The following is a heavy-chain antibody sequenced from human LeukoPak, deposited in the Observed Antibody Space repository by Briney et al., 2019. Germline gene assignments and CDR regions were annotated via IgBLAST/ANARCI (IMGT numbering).Heavy chain of an antibody. CDR3: AKSGSYWDY. Sequence: GGSLRLSCAASGFSFINYAMSWVRHAPGKGLEWLSAITSSGDSTYYADSVKGRFTISRDNSKNTLYMQMNSLRAEDTAVYYCAKSGSYWDYWGQGILVTVSS. D-gene: IGHD1-26*01. J-gene: IGHJ4*02. CDR1: GFSFINYA. CDR2: ITSSGDST. V-gene: IGHV3-23*01.